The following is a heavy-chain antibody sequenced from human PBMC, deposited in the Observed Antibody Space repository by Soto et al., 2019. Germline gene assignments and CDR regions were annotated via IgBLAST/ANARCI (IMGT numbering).Heavy chain of an antibody. Sequence: SETLSLTCTVSGGSIRSYYWSWIRQPPGKGLEWIGYIYYSGSTNYNPSLKSRVTISVGTSKNQFSLKLSSVTAADTAVYYCARRYGSAIDYWGQGTLVTVS. V-gene: IGHV4-59*08. CDR3: ARRYGSAIDY. D-gene: IGHD1-26*01. J-gene: IGHJ4*02. CDR1: GGSIRSYY. CDR2: IYYSGST.